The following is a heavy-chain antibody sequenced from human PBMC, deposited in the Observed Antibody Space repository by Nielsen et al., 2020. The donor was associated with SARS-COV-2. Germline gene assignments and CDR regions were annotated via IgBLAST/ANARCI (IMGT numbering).Heavy chain of an antibody. Sequence: ASVKVSCKASGYTFTNNYMHWMRQAPGQGLEWMGLINPTNGGTTYAQKFLGTVTMTRDTSTSTVYMELSSLRSDDTAVYYCARDSSGTYRRVDYWGQGTLVTVSS. CDR2: INPTNGGT. J-gene: IGHJ4*02. V-gene: IGHV1-46*01. CDR3: ARDSSGTYRRVDY. D-gene: IGHD3-22*01. CDR1: GYTFTNNY.